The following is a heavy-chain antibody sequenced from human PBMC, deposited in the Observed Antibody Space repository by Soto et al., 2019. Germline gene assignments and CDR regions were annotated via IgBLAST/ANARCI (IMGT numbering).Heavy chain of an antibody. Sequence: GGSLRLSCAASGFTFSSYSMNWVRQAPGKGLEWVSSISSSSSYIYYADSVKGRFTISRDNAKNSLYLQMNSLRAEDTAVYYCARDDYSNYGGLDDWGQGTLVTVSS. CDR1: GFTFSSYS. D-gene: IGHD4-4*01. V-gene: IGHV3-21*01. J-gene: IGHJ4*02. CDR2: ISSSSSYI. CDR3: ARDDYSNYGGLDD.